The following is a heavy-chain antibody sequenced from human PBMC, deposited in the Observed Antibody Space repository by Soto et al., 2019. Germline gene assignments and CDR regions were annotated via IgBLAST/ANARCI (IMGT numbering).Heavy chain of an antibody. Sequence: SETLSLTCNVSGGSVSGYHWSWIRQPPGKGLEWIGYVNNNGNTGYNPSLESRVTISVDTSKNQFSLYLSSVTAADTAVYYCARVVVTASQGWFDPWGQGTLVTVS. CDR1: GGSVSGYH. V-gene: IGHV4-59*08. CDR2: VNNNGNT. CDR3: ARVVVTASQGWFDP. D-gene: IGHD2-21*02. J-gene: IGHJ5*02.